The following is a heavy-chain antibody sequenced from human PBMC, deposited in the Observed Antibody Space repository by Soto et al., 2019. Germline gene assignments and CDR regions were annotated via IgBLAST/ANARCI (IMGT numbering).Heavy chain of an antibody. D-gene: IGHD3-10*01. J-gene: IGHJ6*02. CDR1: GGSISSGGYY. Sequence: QVQLQESGPGLVKPSQTLSLTCTVSGGSISSGGYYWSWIRQHPGKGLEWIGYIYYIGSTYYNPSLKGRVTISVDPSKNHFALKLSSVTAAETAVYYCASSRYGSGSYKSSYYYYYGMAVWGQGTTVTVSS. V-gene: IGHV4-31*03. CDR2: IYYIGST. CDR3: ASSRYGSGSYKSSYYYYYGMAV.